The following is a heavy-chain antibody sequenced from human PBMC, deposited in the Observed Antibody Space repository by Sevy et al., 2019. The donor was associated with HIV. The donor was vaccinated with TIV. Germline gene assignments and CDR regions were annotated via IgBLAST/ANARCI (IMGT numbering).Heavy chain of an antibody. CDR1: GFNIRAHW. D-gene: IGHD1-26*01. CDR3: VRALLKADSL. J-gene: IGHJ4*02. CDR2: INEDGSTK. V-gene: IGHV3-7*01. Sequence: GGSLRLSCAASGFNIRAHWMLWVRQAPGKGPEWVANINEDGSTKYYLDSVKGRFTISRDNAENSAFLQMNSLRVEDTAVYYCVRALLKADSLWGQGTLVTVSS.